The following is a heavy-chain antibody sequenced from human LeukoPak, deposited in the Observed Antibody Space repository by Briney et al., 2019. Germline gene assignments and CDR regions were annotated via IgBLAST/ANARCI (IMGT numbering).Heavy chain of an antibody. CDR2: INSDGSST. CDR3: ARAYYYDSSGYLSY. J-gene: IGHJ4*02. V-gene: IGHV3-74*01. Sequence: GGSLRLSCAASGFIFSSNWMHWVRQAPGKGLVWVSRINSDGSSTSYADSVKGRFTISRDNAKNTLYLQMNSLRAEDTAVYYCARAYYYDSSGYLSYWGQGTLVTVSS. D-gene: IGHD3-22*01. CDR1: GFIFSSNW.